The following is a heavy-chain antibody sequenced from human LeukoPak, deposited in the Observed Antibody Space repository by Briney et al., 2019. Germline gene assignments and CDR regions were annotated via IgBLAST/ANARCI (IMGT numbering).Heavy chain of an antibody. Sequence: SETLSLTCTVSGSSVSSDTYYWSWIRQPPGKGLEWIGYIYYNGNTNYNPSLKSRVTISLDTSKNQFSLKLTSVTAADTAVYYCASVLGQDYFDYWGQGTLVTVSS. V-gene: IGHV4-61*01. D-gene: IGHD1-26*01. CDR3: ASVLGQDYFDY. J-gene: IGHJ4*02. CDR1: GSSVSSDTYY. CDR2: IYYNGNT.